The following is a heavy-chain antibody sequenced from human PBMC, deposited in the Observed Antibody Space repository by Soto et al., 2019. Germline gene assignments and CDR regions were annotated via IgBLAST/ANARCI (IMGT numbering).Heavy chain of an antibody. Sequence: GGSLRLSCAASGFPFGDHAMHWIRQSPGKGLEWVSAITGRGDTTYYADSVKGRFTVSRDNSTNTLFLQMMSLRAEDTAVYYCAKDLYVQPPSGWFDPWGQGTVVTVSS. J-gene: IGHJ5*02. CDR2: ITGRGDTT. CDR1: GFPFGDHA. D-gene: IGHD1-26*01. V-gene: IGHV3-23*01. CDR3: AKDLYVQPPSGWFDP.